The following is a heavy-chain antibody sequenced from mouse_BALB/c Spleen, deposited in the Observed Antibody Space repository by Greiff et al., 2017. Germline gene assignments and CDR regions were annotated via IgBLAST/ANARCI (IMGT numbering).Heavy chain of an antibody. CDR2: IYPGNSDT. V-gene: IGHV1-5*01. CDR3: TTARATLNWFAY. CDR1: GYTFTSYN. J-gene: IGHJ3*01. Sequence: EVQLQQPGAELVKPGASVKMSCKASGYTFTSYNMHWVKQRPGQGLEWIGAIYPGNSDTSYNQKFKGKAKLTAVTSASTAYMELSSLTNEDSAVYYCTTARATLNWFAYWGQGTLVTVSA. D-gene: IGHD3-1*01.